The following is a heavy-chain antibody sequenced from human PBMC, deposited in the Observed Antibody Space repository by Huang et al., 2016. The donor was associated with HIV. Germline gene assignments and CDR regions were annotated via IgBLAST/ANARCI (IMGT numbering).Heavy chain of an antibody. CDR3: ATKADAMDV. J-gene: IGHJ6*02. CDR2: IRQDGIEK. Sequence: LVESGGGLVRPGGSLRLSCAGSTVTFSAYWMTWVRQSPGQGLEWVVSIRQDGIEKHYVDSVEGRFNISRDNGKKLLFLEMRSLGVDDTAVYFCATKADAMDVWGQGTTVIVSS. CDR1: TVTFSAYW. V-gene: IGHV3-7*01. D-gene: IGHD2-8*01.